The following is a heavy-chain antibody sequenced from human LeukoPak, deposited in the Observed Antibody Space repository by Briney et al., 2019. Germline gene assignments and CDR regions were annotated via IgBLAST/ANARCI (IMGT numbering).Heavy chain of an antibody. CDR2: INHSGST. J-gene: IGHJ4*02. CDR1: GGSFSGYY. D-gene: IGHD6-6*01. CDR3: ARYSSSSGFDY. Sequence: SETLSLTCAVYGGSFSGYYWSWIRQPPGKGLEWIGEINHSGSTNYNPSLKSRVTISVDKSKNQFSLKLSSVTAADTAVYYCARYSSSSGFDYWGQGTLVTVSS. V-gene: IGHV4-34*01.